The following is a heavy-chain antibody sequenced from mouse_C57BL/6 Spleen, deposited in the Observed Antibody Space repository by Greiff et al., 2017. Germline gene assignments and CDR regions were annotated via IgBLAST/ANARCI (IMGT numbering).Heavy chain of an antibody. D-gene: IGHD1-1*01. CDR3: AQMNYVTPDY. J-gene: IGHJ2*01. CDR1: GYTFTDYN. CDR2: INPNNGGT. V-gene: IGHV1-22*01. Sequence: SGPELVKPGASVKMSCKASGYTFTDYNMHWVKQSHGKSLEWIGYINPNNGGTSYNQKFKGKATLTVNKSSSTAYMELRSLTSEDSAVYYCAQMNYVTPDYWGQGTTLTVSS.